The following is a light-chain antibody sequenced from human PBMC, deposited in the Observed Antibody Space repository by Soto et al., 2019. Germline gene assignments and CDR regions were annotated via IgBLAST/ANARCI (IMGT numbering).Light chain of an antibody. CDR3: QSYDSSMSRRWV. J-gene: IGLJ3*02. CDR1: SSNIGAGYP. Sequence: QSALTQPPSVSGAPGQRVTISCTGSSSNIGAGYPVHWYQQLPGTAPKLLVAGNRPSGVPDRFSVSKSGASASLAITGLQAEDEADYYCQSYDSSMSRRWVFGGGNKVTVL. CDR2: G. V-gene: IGLV1-40*03.